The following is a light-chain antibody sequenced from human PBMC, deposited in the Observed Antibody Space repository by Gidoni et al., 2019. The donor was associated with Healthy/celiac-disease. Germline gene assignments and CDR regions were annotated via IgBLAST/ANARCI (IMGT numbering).Light chain of an antibody. CDR3: QQYGSSPPT. CDR2: GAS. J-gene: IGKJ2*01. V-gene: IGKV3-20*01. Sequence: EILSTQPPGTLSLSPGERATLSCRASQSVRSSYLAWYQQKPGQAPRLLIYGASSRATGIPDRFSGSGSGTDFTLTISRLEPEDFAVYYCQQYGSSPPTFGQGTKLEIK. CDR1: QSVRSSY.